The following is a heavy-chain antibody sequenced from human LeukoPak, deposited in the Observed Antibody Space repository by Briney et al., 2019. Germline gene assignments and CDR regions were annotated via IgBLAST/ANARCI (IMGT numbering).Heavy chain of an antibody. CDR2: ISSSGSYI. J-gene: IGHJ4*02. D-gene: IGHD6-19*01. CDR1: GFTFSSYS. Sequence: PGGSLRLSCAASGFTFSSYSMNWVRQAPGKGLEWVSSISSSGSYIYYADSVKGRFTISRDNAKNSLYLQMNSLRAEDTAVYYCARVRSGWYTDFDYWGQGTLVTVSS. V-gene: IGHV3-21*01. CDR3: ARVRSGWYTDFDY.